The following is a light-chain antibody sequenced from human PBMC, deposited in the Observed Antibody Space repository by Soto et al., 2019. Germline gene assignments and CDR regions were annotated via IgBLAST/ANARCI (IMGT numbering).Light chain of an antibody. Sequence: DMQMTQSPSSLSASVGDRVTITCRASQSISSYLNWYQQKPGKAPKLLIYAASSLQSGVPSRFSGSGSGTDFTLNISSLPPEDFATYYCQQSYNTPLTCGGGIEVPIK. J-gene: IGKJ4*01. CDR3: QQSYNTPLT. CDR2: AAS. V-gene: IGKV1-39*01. CDR1: QSISSY.